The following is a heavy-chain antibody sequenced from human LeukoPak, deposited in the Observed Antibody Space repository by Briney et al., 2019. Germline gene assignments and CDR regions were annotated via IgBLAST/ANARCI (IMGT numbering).Heavy chain of an antibody. V-gene: IGHV3-7*04. D-gene: IGHD3-16*01. Sequence: PGGSLRLSCAASGVRLSGFWMRWVRQAPGKGLEWVAIVKGDGSEKAYVDSVKGRFSISRDNAENSVYLQMSSLRAEDTAVYYCAKDWGYGEAGIDFWGQGTVVTVPS. CDR2: VKGDGSEK. CDR1: GVRLSGFW. J-gene: IGHJ4*02. CDR3: AKDWGYGEAGIDF.